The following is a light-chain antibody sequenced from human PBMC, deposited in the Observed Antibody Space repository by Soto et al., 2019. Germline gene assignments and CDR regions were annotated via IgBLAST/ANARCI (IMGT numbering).Light chain of an antibody. V-gene: IGKV1-39*01. CDR2: SAC. J-gene: IGKJ3*01. Sequence: DIQMTQSPSSLSASVGDSVTITCRASQSISSYLNWYQQKQGKAPKFLIYSACSLQSGDPSRFSGIGSGTDFTLTISSLHPEDFATYYCQQSYSAPFTFGPGTRVDMK. CDR3: QQSYSAPFT. CDR1: QSISSY.